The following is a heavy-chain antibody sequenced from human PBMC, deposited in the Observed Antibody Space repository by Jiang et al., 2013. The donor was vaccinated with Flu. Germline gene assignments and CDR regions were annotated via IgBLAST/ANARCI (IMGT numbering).Heavy chain of an antibody. CDR3: ARDTNGSWGSYYYYGMDV. CDR2: IYYSGST. Sequence: GSGLVKPSQTLSLTCTVSGGSISSGGYYWSWIRQHPGKGLEWIGYIYYSGSTYYNPSLKSRVTISVDTSKNQFSLKLSSVTAADTAVYYCARDTNGSWGSYYYYGMDVWGQGTTVTVSS. CDR1: GGSISSGGYY. V-gene: IGHV4-31*03. J-gene: IGHJ6*02. D-gene: IGHD6-13*01.